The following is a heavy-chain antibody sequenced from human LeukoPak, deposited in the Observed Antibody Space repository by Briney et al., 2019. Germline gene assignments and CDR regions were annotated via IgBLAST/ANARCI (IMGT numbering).Heavy chain of an antibody. CDR3: ATSTYYYGSGSYYNWGYYYYMDV. V-gene: IGHV3-11*01. CDR2: ISSSGSTI. J-gene: IGHJ6*03. D-gene: IGHD3-10*01. Sequence: PGGSLRLSCAASGFTFSDYYMSWIRQAPGKGLEWVSYISSSGSTIYYADSVKGRFTISRDNAKNSLYLQMNSLRAEDTAVYYCATSTYYYGSGSYYNWGYYYYMDVWGKGTTVTISS. CDR1: GFTFSDYY.